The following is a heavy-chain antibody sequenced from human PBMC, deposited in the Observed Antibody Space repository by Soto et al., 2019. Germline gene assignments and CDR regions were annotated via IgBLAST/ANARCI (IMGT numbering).Heavy chain of an antibody. J-gene: IGHJ4*02. V-gene: IGHV4-39*01. CDR2: IYYSGST. D-gene: IGHD3-10*01. Sequence: SETLSLTCTVSGGSISSSSYYWGWIRQPPGKGLEWIGSIYYSGSTYYNPSLKSRVTISVDTSKNQFSLKLSSVTAADTAVYYCARPMVRGVPLIDYWGQGTLVTVSS. CDR3: ARPMVRGVPLIDY. CDR1: GGSISSSSYY.